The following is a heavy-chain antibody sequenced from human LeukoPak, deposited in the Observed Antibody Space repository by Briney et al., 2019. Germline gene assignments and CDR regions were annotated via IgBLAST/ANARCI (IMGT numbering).Heavy chain of an antibody. J-gene: IGHJ4*02. CDR3: ARGRTLNN. CDR2: IYDRGST. CDR1: GGPISSYY. V-gene: IGHV4-59*01. Sequence: SETLSLTCTVSGGPISSYYGSRIRQPPGKGLEWIGNIYDRGSTKYNPSLKSRVTISVDTSKNQFSLRLSSVTAAETAVYYCARGRTLNNWGQGTLVTVSS.